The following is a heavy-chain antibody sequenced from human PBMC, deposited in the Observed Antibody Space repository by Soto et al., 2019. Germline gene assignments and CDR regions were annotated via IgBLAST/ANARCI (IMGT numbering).Heavy chain of an antibody. CDR2: VSSTSRHI. V-gene: IGHV3-21*01. D-gene: IGHD5-18*01. CDR3: VRDSYGTLYDY. Sequence: GGSLRLSCAASGFTFNTNNMNWVRQAPGKGLEWVSFVSSTSRHIYYADSVKGRFTISRDNAKNSLYLQMHSLRAEDTAVYFCVRDSYGTLYDYWGQGTLVTGS. J-gene: IGHJ4*02. CDR1: GFTFNTNN.